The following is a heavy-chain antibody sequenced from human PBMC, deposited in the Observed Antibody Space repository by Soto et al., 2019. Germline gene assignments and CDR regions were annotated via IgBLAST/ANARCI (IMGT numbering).Heavy chain of an antibody. D-gene: IGHD2-15*01. CDR1: GFTFTSSA. CDR3: AAEDCSGGSCSFDY. CDR2: IVVGSGNT. V-gene: IGHV1-58*02. Sequence: GASVKVSCKASGFTFTSSAMQWVRQTRGQRLEWIGWIVVGSGNTNYAQKFQERVTITRDMSTSTAYMELSSLRSEDTAMYYCAAEDCSGGSCSFDYWGQGTLVTVSS. J-gene: IGHJ4*02.